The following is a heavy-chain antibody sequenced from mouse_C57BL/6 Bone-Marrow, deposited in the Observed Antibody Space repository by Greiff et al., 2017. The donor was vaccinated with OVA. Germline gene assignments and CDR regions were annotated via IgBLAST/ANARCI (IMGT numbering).Heavy chain of an antibody. J-gene: IGHJ4*01. Sequence: EVKLMESGGGLVQPGESLKLSCESNEYEFPSHDMSWVRKTPEKRLELVAAINSDGGSTYYPDTMERRFIISRDNTKKTLYLQMSSLRSEDTALYYCARHGYYYGSSYDAMDYWGQGTSVTVSS. CDR1: EYEFPSHD. CDR3: ARHGYYYGSSYDAMDY. V-gene: IGHV5-2*01. D-gene: IGHD1-1*01. CDR2: INSDGGST.